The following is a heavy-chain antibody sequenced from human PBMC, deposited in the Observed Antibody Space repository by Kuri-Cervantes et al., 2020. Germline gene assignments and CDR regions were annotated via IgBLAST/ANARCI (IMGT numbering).Heavy chain of an antibody. CDR3: ARDHYGSGTHFDY. V-gene: IGHV3-33*01. J-gene: IGHJ4*02. CDR1: GFTFNNYG. Sequence: GESLKISCAASGFTFNNYGIHWVRQTPGKGLEWVAVIWYDGSNKYYADSVKGRFTISRDNSKNTLYLQMNSLRAEDTAVYYCARDHYGSGTHFDYWGQGTLVTVSS. CDR2: IWYDGSNK. D-gene: IGHD3-10*01.